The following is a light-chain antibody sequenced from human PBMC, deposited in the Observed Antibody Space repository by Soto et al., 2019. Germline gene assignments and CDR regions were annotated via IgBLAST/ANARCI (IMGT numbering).Light chain of an antibody. Sequence: QSVLTQPSSASGAPGQRVAISCSGSSSNVGGNTVNWYQQVPGTAPKLLIYGHNQRPSGVPDRFSGSKSGASASLAISGLQSDDEADYYCAAWDDSLNGVVFGGGTKLTVL. CDR2: GHN. J-gene: IGLJ2*01. V-gene: IGLV1-44*01. CDR1: SSNVGGNT. CDR3: AAWDDSLNGVV.